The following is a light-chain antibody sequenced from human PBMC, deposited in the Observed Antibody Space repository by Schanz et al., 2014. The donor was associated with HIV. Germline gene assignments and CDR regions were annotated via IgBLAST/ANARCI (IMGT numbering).Light chain of an antibody. J-gene: IGLJ2*01. V-gene: IGLV1-40*01. CDR2: GNS. CDR3: ATWDTFLNGVV. CDR1: SSNIGAGYD. Sequence: QSVLTQPPSVSGAPGQRVTISCTGSSSNIGAGYDVHWYQQLPGTAPKLLIYGNSNRPSGVPDRFSGSKSGTSATLGITELQTGDEADYYCATWDTFLNGVVFGGGTKLTVL.